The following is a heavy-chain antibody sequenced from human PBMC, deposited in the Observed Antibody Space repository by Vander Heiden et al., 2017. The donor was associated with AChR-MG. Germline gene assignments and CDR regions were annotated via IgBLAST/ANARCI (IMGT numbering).Heavy chain of an antibody. CDR2: ISYDGSNK. V-gene: IGHV3-30*18. CDR1: GFPFSRYG. D-gene: IGHD2-2*01. J-gene: IGHJ3*02. CDR3: AKGFIVVVPAASDAFDI. Sequence: QVQLVESGGGVVQPGRSLRLFCAASGFPFSRYGMHWVRQAPGKGLEWVAVISYDGSNKYYADSVKGRFTISRDNSKNTLYLQMNSLRAEDTAVYYCAKGFIVVVPAASDAFDIWGQGTMVTVSS.